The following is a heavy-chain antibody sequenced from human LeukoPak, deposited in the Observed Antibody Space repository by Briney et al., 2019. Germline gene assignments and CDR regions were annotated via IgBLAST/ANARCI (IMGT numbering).Heavy chain of an antibody. Sequence: PGGSLRLSCAASGFTFSNAWMSWVRQAPGKGLEWVGRIKSKTDGGTTDYAAPVKGRFTISRDDSKNTLYLQMNSLKTEDTAVYYCTTAGSGSYYDFDYWGQGTLVTVSS. CDR2: IKSKTDGGTT. V-gene: IGHV3-15*01. D-gene: IGHD1-26*01. CDR1: GFTFSNAW. CDR3: TTAGSGSYYDFDY. J-gene: IGHJ4*02.